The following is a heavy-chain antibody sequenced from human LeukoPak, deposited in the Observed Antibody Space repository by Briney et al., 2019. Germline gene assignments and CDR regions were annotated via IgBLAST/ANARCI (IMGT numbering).Heavy chain of an antibody. Sequence: SGGSLRLSCAASGFTFSSYAMSWVRQAPGKGLEWVSAISGSGGSTYYADPVKGRFTISRDNAKNSLYLQMNSLRAEDTAVYYCARDTYYYDSSGYYYPAPFDYWGQGTLVTVSS. V-gene: IGHV3-23*01. CDR3: ARDTYYYDSSGYYYPAPFDY. J-gene: IGHJ4*02. CDR2: ISGSGGST. CDR1: GFTFSSYA. D-gene: IGHD3-22*01.